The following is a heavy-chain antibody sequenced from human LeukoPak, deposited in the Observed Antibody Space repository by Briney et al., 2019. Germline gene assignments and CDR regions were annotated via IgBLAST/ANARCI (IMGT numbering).Heavy chain of an antibody. J-gene: IGHJ1*01. CDR1: GFTFSSYS. D-gene: IGHD6-13*01. V-gene: IGHV3-23*01. CDR3: AKRIAAAGTHSWYFQH. Sequence: GGSLRLSCAASGFTFSSYSMNWVRQAPGKGLEWVSAISGSGGSTYYADSVKGRFTIFRDNSKNTLYLQMNSLRAEDTAVYYCAKRIAAAGTHSWYFQHWGQGTLVTVSS. CDR2: ISGSGGST.